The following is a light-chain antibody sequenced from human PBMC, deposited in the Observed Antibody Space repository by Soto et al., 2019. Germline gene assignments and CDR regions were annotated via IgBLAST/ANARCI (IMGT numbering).Light chain of an antibody. J-gene: IGKJ4*01. CDR2: DAS. Sequence: EIVLTQSPATLSLSPGERATLSCRANQYVGSGLAWYQLRPGQGPRLLIFDASSRATGIPDRVSGSGSGTDFTLTISRLEPEDFAVYYCQQRASWPLTFGGGTKVEIK. CDR3: QQRASWPLT. V-gene: IGKV3-11*01. CDR1: QYVGSG.